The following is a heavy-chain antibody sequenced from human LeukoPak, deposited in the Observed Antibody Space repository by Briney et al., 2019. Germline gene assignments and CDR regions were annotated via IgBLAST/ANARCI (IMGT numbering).Heavy chain of an antibody. D-gene: IGHD1-26*01. CDR3: ASEGSYNFDY. Sequence: GGSLRLSCAASGFTFSNYWMHWVRQAPGKGLVWVSRINSDGINTSYADSVKGRFTISRDNAKNSLYLQMNSLRAEDTAVYYCASEGSYNFDYWGQGTLVTVSS. J-gene: IGHJ4*02. V-gene: IGHV3-74*01. CDR1: GFTFSNYW. CDR2: INSDGINT.